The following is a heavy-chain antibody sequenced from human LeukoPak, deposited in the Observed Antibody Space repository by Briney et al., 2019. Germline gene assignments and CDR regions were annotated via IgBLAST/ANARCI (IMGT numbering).Heavy chain of an antibody. Sequence: GGSLRLSCAASGLTVSGKHMSWVRQAPGKGLEWVSSVYTGGSTYYADSVKGRFAISRDNTRNTLHLQMNSLKADDTAVYYCAARDCSITACSAGVFDYWGQGTLVTVSS. CDR3: AARDCSITACSAGVFDY. J-gene: IGHJ4*02. CDR1: GLTVSGKH. D-gene: IGHD2-2*01. CDR2: VYTGGST. V-gene: IGHV3-53*01.